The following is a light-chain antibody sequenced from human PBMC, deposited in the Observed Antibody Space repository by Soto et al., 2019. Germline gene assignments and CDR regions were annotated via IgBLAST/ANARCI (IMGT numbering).Light chain of an antibody. CDR3: SSYAGSSNV. Sequence: QSVLTQPPSASGSPGQSVAISCTGTSSDVGGYNYVSWYQQHPGKAPKLMIYEVNKRPSGVPDRFPGSKSGNTASLTVSGLQAGDEADYYCSSYAGSSNVFGTGTKVTVL. J-gene: IGLJ1*01. CDR2: EVN. V-gene: IGLV2-8*01. CDR1: SSDVGGYNY.